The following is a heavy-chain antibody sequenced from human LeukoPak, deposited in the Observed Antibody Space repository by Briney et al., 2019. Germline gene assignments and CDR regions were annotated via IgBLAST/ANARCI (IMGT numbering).Heavy chain of an antibody. CDR2: INRNGGTT. V-gene: IGHV3-20*01. J-gene: IGHJ4*02. D-gene: IGHD2/OR15-2a*01. Sequence: TGGSLRLSCAASGFTFDDYGMSWVRQAPGKGLEWVSGINRNGGTTNYADSVKGRFTISRDNAKNSLYLQMNSLRAEDTTLYHCARGNSNFYYWGQATLVTVSS. CDR3: ARGNSNFYY. CDR1: GFTFDDYG.